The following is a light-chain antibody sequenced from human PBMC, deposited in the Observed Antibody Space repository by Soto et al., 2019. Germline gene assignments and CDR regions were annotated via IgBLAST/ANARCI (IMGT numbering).Light chain of an antibody. V-gene: IGKV3-11*01. J-gene: IGKJ3*01. CDR1: QNVSTY. CDR3: QQRTNWLT. CDR2: DAS. Sequence: EIVLTQSPATLSLSPGERATLSCRASQNVSTYLAWYQQKPGQAPRLLIYDASNRATGIPARFSGSGSGTDFTLTISSLAPEDFAVYYWQQRTNWLTFGPGTKVDIK.